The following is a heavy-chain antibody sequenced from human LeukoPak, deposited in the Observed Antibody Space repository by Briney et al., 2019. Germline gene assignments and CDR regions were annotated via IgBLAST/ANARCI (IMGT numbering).Heavy chain of an antibody. CDR1: GFTFDDYA. J-gene: IGHJ6*03. Sequence: PGGSLRLPCAASGFTFDDYAMHWVRQAPGKGLEWVSGISWNSGSIGYADSVKGRFTISRDNAKNSLYLQMNSLRAEDMALYYCAKGGNYYGSADMDAWGKGTTVTVSS. D-gene: IGHD3-10*01. CDR2: ISWNSGSI. CDR3: AKGGNYYGSADMDA. V-gene: IGHV3-9*03.